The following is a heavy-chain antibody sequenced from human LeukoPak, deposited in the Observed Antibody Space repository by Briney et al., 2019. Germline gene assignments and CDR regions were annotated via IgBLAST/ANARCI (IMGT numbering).Heavy chain of an antibody. Sequence: ASVKVSCKASGYTFTGYYMHWVRQAPGQGLEWMGRINPNSGGTNYAQKFQGRVTMTRDTSISTAYMELSRLRSDDTAVYYCARDLSFIGYYFDYWGQGTLVTVSS. J-gene: IGHJ4*02. V-gene: IGHV1-2*06. CDR3: ARDLSFIGYYFDY. D-gene: IGHD2-15*01. CDR2: INPNSGGT. CDR1: GYTFTGYY.